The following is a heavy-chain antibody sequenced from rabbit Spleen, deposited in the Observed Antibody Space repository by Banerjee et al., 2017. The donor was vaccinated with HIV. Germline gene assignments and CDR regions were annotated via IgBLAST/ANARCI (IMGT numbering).Heavy chain of an antibody. J-gene: IGHJ6*01. CDR2: IAGSSSGFT. D-gene: IGHD6-1*01. CDR1: GSSLTDWYV. Sequence: QEQLEESGGGLVQPEGSLTLTCKASGSSLTDWYVMRWVRQAPGKGLEWISCIAGSSSGFTYSATWAKGRFTISKTSSTTVTLQMTSLTAADTATYFCARDSQYAGYAGFGYATLDYGMDLWAQGPWSPS. V-gene: IGHV1S45*01. CDR3: ARDSQYAGYAGFGYATLDYGMDL.